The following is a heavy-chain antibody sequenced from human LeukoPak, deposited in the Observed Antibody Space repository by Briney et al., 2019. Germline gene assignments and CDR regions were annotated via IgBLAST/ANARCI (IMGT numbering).Heavy chain of an antibody. CDR2: ISGGAGGT. CDR1: GFTFSGYA. CDR3: AKSKYSGSPDASDI. J-gene: IGHJ3*02. V-gene: IGHV3-23*01. D-gene: IGHD1-26*01. Sequence: PGGSLRLSCAASGFTFSGYAMSWVRQAPGKGLEWVSTISGGAGGTYYADSVRGRFTISRDTSKNTLYLQMNSLRAEDTAVYYCAKSKYSGSPDASDIWGQGTMVTVSS.